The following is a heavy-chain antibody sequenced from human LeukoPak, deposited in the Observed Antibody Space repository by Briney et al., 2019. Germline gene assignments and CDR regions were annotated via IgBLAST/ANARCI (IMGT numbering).Heavy chain of an antibody. V-gene: IGHV3-23*01. CDR2: ISGGETGEIT. CDR1: GFTFHIYT. D-gene: IGHD3/OR15-3a*01. CDR3: VKDFGRVRMLPGA. J-gene: IGHJ5*02. Sequence: GGSLRLSCAASGFTFHIYTMNWVRQAPGKGLEWVSTISGGETGEITYYAESVKGRFTLSRDNSRNTVYLQMHSLRAEDTAVYYCVKDFGRVRMLPGAWGQGTLVRVSS.